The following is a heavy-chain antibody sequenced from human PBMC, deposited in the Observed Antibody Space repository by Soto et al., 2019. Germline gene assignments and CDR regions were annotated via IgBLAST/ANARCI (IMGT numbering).Heavy chain of an antibody. CDR2: IYYSGST. J-gene: IGHJ3*02. CDR1: GGSISSYY. CDR3: ARGVITFGGVIVPGAFDI. D-gene: IGHD3-16*02. Sequence: SETLSLTCTVSGGSISSYYWSWIRQPPGKGLEWIGYIYYSGSTNYNPSLKSRVTISVDTSKNQFSLKLSSVTAADTAVYYCARGVITFGGVIVPGAFDIWGQGTMVTVSS. V-gene: IGHV4-59*01.